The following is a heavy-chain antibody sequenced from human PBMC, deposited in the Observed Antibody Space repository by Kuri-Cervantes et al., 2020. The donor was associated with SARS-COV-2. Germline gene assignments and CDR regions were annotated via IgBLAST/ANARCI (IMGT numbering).Heavy chain of an antibody. CDR1: GYTFTGYY. D-gene: IGHD2-15*01. J-gene: IGHJ3*02. CDR3: ARADIVVVVAAGGAFDI. CDR2: INPSGGST. Sequence: GGSLRLSCKASGYTFTGYYMHWVRQAPGQGLEWMGIINPSGGSTSYAQKFQGRVTMTRDTSTSTVYMELSSLRSEDTAVYYCARADIVVVVAAGGAFDIWGQGTMVTVSS. V-gene: IGHV1-46*01.